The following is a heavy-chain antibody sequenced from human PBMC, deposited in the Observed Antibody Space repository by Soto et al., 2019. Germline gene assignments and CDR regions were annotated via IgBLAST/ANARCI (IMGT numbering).Heavy chain of an antibody. V-gene: IGHV4-59*01. CDR2: IYYVGST. CDR1: GDTISGYY. CDR3: ERGRGNSQHIDY. J-gene: IGHJ4*02. D-gene: IGHD2-21*01. Sequence: SENLSLTCNVSGDTISGYYWTWIRQPPGRGLEWIGSIYYVGSTNYNPSLKSRLTISEDAPKSQFSLKLTSVTAADTYVYYCERGRGNSQHIDYWGKGTLVIAYS.